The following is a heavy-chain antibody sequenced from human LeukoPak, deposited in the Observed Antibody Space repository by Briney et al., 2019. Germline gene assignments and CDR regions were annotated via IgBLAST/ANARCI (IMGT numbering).Heavy chain of an antibody. CDR1: GYSFTNYW. CDR3: ARPDNRGKYSDY. V-gene: IGHV5-51*01. Sequence: GESLKISCKGSGYSFTNYWIGWVRQMPGKGLEWMGVIYPGDSDARYSPSFQGQVTISVDRSISTAYLQWSGLQASDTAMYYCARPDNRGKYSDYWGQGTLVTVSS. J-gene: IGHJ4*02. CDR2: IYPGDSDA. D-gene: IGHD3-10*01.